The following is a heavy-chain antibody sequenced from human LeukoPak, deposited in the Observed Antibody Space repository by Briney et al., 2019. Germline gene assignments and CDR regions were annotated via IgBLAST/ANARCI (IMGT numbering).Heavy chain of an antibody. CDR2: IYSGGTT. CDR3: ARGYCSGGSCYYFDY. Sequence: PSETLSLTCTVSGGSISRYYWSWIRQPAGKGLEWIGRIYSGGTTNYNPSLKSRVIMSVDTSNNRFSLKLSSVTAADTAIYYCARGYCSGGSCYYFDYWGQGTLVIVSS. CDR1: GGSISRYY. J-gene: IGHJ4*02. D-gene: IGHD2-15*01. V-gene: IGHV4-4*07.